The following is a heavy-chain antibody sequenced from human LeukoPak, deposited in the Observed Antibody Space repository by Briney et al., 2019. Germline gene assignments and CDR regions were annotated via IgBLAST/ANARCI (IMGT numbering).Heavy chain of an antibody. J-gene: IGHJ3*02. CDR1: GGSISSYY. V-gene: IGHV4-59*08. CDR3: ARGYSGVRGAFDI. D-gene: IGHD1-26*01. CDR2: IYYSGST. Sequence: TSETLSLTCTVSGGSISSYYWSWIRQPPGKGLEWIGYIYYSGSTNYNPSLKSRVTISVDMSKNQFSLKLSSVTAADTAVYYCARGYSGVRGAFDIWGQGTMVTVSS.